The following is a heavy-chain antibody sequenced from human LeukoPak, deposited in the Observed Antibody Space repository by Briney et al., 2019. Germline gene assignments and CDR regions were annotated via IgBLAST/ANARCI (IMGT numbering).Heavy chain of an antibody. J-gene: IGHJ3*02. CDR3: ARWDEDIVLMVYAMGDFDI. CDR1: GYTFTGYY. CDR2: INPNSGGT. Sequence: GASVKVSCKASGYTFTGYYMHWVRQAPGQGLEWMGWINPNSGGTNYAQKFQGRVTMTRDTSISTAYMELSRLRSDDTAVYYCARWDEDIVLMVYAMGDFDIWGQGTMVTVSS. D-gene: IGHD2-8*01. V-gene: IGHV1-2*02.